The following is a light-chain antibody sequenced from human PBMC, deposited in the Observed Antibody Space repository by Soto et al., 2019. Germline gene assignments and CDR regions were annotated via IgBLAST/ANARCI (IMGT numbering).Light chain of an antibody. Sequence: QSLLTQPRYVSAPPGQRFTIACTGSSSNLGAGYDVHWYQQLPGTAPKLLIYGNGNRPSGVPDRFPGSKSGTSASLAITGLQAEDEADYYCQPYDSSLSGSAVFGTGTKAIVL. CDR2: GNG. J-gene: IGLJ1*01. CDR3: QPYDSSLSGSAV. V-gene: IGLV1-40*01. CDR1: SSNLGAGYD.